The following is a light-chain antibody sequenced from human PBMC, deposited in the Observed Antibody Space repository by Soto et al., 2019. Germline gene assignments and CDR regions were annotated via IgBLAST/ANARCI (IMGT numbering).Light chain of an antibody. J-gene: IGKJ5*01. CDR2: DAS. Sequence: DLQMTQSPSSLSASVGDRVTITCQASQDISNYLNWYQQKPGKAPKLLIYDASNLETGVPSRFSGSGSGTDFTFTISSLQPEDIATYYCQQYDNRPITFGQGTRLEMK. V-gene: IGKV1-33*01. CDR3: QQYDNRPIT. CDR1: QDISNY.